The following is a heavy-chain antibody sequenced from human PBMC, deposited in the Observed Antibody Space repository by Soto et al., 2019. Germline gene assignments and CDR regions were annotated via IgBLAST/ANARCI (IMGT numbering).Heavy chain of an antibody. D-gene: IGHD1-26*01. CDR1: GGSFSGYY. CDR3: ARGRRVGATRFYYYLDY. Sequence: NPSETLSLTCAVYGGSFSGYYWRWLRQPPGKGLEWIGEINHSGSTNYNPSLKSRVTISVDTSKNQFSLKLSSVSAADTAVYYCARGRRVGATRFYYYLDYWGQGTLVTVSS. CDR2: INHSGST. J-gene: IGHJ4*02. V-gene: IGHV4-34*01.